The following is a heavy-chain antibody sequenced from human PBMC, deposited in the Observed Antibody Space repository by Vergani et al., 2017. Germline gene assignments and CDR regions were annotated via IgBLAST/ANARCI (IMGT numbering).Heavy chain of an antibody. CDR1: GFTFSSYA. Sequence: EVQLLESGGGLVQPGGSLRLSCAASGFTFSSYAMSWVRQAPGKGLEWVSAISGSGGSTYYADSVKGRFTISRDNSKNTLYLQMNSLRAEDTAVYYCAKDQGDGDYGLSKWFDPWGQGTLVTVSS. CDR3: AKDQGDGDYGLSKWFDP. V-gene: IGHV3-23*01. J-gene: IGHJ5*02. CDR2: ISGSGGST. D-gene: IGHD4-17*01.